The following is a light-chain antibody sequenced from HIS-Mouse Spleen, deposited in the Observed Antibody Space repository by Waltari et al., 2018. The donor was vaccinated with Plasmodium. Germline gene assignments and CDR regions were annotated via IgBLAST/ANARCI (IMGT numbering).Light chain of an antibody. CDR3: QQSYSTWT. V-gene: IGKV1-39*01. CDR2: AAS. CDR1: QTISSC. Sequence: DIQMTQSPSSLSASVGDRLAITCRASQTISSCLNLHTQKPGKPPNLLIYAASSLQSGVPTRVSGSESGTDFNFNISSLQPEDFATDDGQQSYSTWTFGQGTKVEMK. J-gene: IGKJ1*01.